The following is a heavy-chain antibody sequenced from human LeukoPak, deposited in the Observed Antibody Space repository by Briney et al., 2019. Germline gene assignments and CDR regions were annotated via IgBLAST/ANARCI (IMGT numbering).Heavy chain of an antibody. D-gene: IGHD3-10*01. Sequence: GESLKISCQASGYTFTNYWVGWVRQMPGKGLEWMGIIYPGDSDTRYSPSFQGQVTISADKSISTAYLQWSSLKASDTAMYYCARTYGSGSYGMDVWGQGTTVTVSS. CDR2: IYPGDSDT. CDR3: ARTYGSGSYGMDV. J-gene: IGHJ6*02. CDR1: GYTFTNYW. V-gene: IGHV5-51*01.